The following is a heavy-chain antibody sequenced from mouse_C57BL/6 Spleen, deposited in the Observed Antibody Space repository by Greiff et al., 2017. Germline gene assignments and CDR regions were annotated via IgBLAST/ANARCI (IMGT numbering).Heavy chain of an antibody. CDR2: INPNNGGT. V-gene: IGHV1-26*01. Sequence: EVQLQQSGPELVKPGASVKISCKASGYTFTDYYMNWVKQSHGKSLEWIGDINPNNGGTSYNQKFKGKATLTVDKSSSTAYRELRSLTSEDSAVYYCARRDYYGSSFDYWGQGTTLTVSS. D-gene: IGHD1-1*01. CDR1: GYTFTDYY. CDR3: ARRDYYGSSFDY. J-gene: IGHJ2*01.